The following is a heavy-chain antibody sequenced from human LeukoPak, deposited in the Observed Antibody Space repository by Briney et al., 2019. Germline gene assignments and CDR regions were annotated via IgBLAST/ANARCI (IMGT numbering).Heavy chain of an antibody. CDR3: ARGGDGSNIYWYFDL. CDR1: GFTVSSSY. J-gene: IGHJ2*01. D-gene: IGHD5-24*01. Sequence: PGGSLRLSCAASGFTVSSSYMSWVRQAPGDGLEWVSLIYSDANTFYADSVKGRFTISRDNAKSTLYLQMNSLRAEDTAVYYCARGGDGSNIYWYFDLWGRGTLVTVSS. V-gene: IGHV3-53*01. CDR2: IYSDANT.